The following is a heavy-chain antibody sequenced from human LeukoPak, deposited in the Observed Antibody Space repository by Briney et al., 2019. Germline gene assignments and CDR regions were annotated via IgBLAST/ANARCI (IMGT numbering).Heavy chain of an antibody. V-gene: IGHV4-30-2*01. Sequence: SQTLSLTCAVSGGSISSGGYSWSWIRQPPGKGLEWIGYIYHSGSTYYNPSLKSRVTISVDRSKNQFSLKLSSVTAADTAVYYCARAGLGWLQNKDDAFDIWGQGTMVTVSS. D-gene: IGHD5-24*01. CDR1: GGSISSGGYS. J-gene: IGHJ3*02. CDR3: ARAGLGWLQNKDDAFDI. CDR2: IYHSGST.